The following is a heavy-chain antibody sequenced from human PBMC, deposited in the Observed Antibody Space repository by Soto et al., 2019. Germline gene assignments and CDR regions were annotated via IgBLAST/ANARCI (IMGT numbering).Heavy chain of an antibody. CDR3: ARTGYCSGGSCYFVNFDY. J-gene: IGHJ4*02. V-gene: IGHV4-59*01. CDR1: GGSISSYY. D-gene: IGHD2-15*01. CDR2: IYYTGST. Sequence: TSETLSLTCPVSGGSISSYYWSWIRQPPGKGLEWIGYIYYTGSTNYNLSLKSRVTISLDTSKNQFSLKLSSVTAADTAVYYCARTGYCSGGSCYFVNFDYWGQGTLVTVSS.